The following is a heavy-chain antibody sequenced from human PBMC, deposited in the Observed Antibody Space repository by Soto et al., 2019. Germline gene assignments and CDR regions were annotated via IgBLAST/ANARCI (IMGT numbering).Heavy chain of an antibody. J-gene: IGHJ6*02. D-gene: IGHD3-16*01. CDR1: GFTFSSYS. Sequence: GGSLRLSCAASGFTFSSYSMNWVRQAPGKGLEWVSSISSSSSYIYYADSVKGRFTISRDNAKNSLYPQMNSLRAEDTAVYYCAGDLGYNYYYYYGMDVWGQGTTVTVSS. CDR3: AGDLGYNYYYYYGMDV. V-gene: IGHV3-21*01. CDR2: ISSSSSYI.